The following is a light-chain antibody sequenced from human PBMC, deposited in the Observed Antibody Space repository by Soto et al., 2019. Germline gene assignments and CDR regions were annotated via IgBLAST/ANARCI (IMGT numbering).Light chain of an antibody. CDR2: KAS. J-gene: IGKJ1*01. V-gene: IGKV1-5*03. Sequence: DIQMTQSPSTLSGSVGDRVTITCRASQTISSWLAWYHHKPGKAPKLLIYKASTLKSGVPSRFSGSGSGTEFTLTISSLQPDDFATYYCQHYNSYSEAFGQGTKVDI. CDR3: QHYNSYSEA. CDR1: QTISSW.